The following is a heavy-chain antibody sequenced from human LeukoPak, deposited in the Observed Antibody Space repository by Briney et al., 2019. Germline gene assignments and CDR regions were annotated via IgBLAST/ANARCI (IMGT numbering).Heavy chain of an antibody. Sequence: SETLSLTCAVYGGSFSGYYWSWIRQPPGKGLEWIGEINHSGSTNYNPSLKSRVTISVDTSKNQFSLKLSSVTAADTAVYYCARGCSSSWFDPRGQGTLVTVSS. CDR3: ARGCSSSWFDP. CDR2: INHSGST. J-gene: IGHJ5*02. V-gene: IGHV4-34*01. D-gene: IGHD6-13*01. CDR1: GGSFSGYY.